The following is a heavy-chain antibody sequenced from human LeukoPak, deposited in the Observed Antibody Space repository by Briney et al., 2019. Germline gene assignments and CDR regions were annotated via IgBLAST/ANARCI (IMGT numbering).Heavy chain of an antibody. V-gene: IGHV1-46*01. Sequence: ASVKVSCKASGYTFTSYYMHWVRQAPGQGLEWMGIINPSGGSTSYAQKFQGRVTMTRDTSISTAYMELSRLRSDDTAVYYCARGGWLVHHYNWFDPWGQGTLVTVSS. D-gene: IGHD6-19*01. CDR2: INPSGGST. J-gene: IGHJ5*02. CDR3: ARGGWLVHHYNWFDP. CDR1: GYTFTSYY.